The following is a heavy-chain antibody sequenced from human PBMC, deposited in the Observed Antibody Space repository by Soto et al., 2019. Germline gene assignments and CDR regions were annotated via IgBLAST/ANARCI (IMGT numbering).Heavy chain of an antibody. CDR1: GFTFTSSA. J-gene: IGHJ6*03. CDR2: IVVGSGNT. V-gene: IGHV1-58*02. D-gene: IGHD6-6*01. CDR3: AASSPIAAPYYYYYYMDV. Sequence: SVKVSCKASGFTFTSSAMQWVRQARGQRLEWIGWIVVGSGNTNYAQKFQERVTITRDMSTSTAYMELSSLRSEDTAVYYCAASSPIAAPYYYYYYMDVWGKGTTVTVSS.